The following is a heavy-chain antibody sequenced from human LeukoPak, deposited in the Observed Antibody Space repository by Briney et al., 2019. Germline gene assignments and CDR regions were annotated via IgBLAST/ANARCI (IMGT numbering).Heavy chain of an antibody. V-gene: IGHV3-21*01. D-gene: IGHD2-15*01. Sequence: PGGSLRLSCAASGFTFSSYSMNWVRQAPGKGLEWVSSISSSSSYINYADSVKGRFTISRDNAKNSLYLQMNSLRAEDTAVYYCARDVAATGQGFDYWGQGTLVTVSS. CDR1: GFTFSSYS. CDR3: ARDVAATGQGFDY. CDR2: ISSSSSYI. J-gene: IGHJ4*02.